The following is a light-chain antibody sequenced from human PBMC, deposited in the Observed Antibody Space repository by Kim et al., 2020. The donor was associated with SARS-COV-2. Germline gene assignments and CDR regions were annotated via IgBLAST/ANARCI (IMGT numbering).Light chain of an antibody. CDR3: SSYTSSSTVV. J-gene: IGLJ2*01. Sequence: GQSITISCTGTSSDVGGYNYVSWYQQHTGKAPKLMIYDVSNRPSGVSNRFSGSKSGNTDSLTISGLQAEDEADYYCSSYTSSSTVVFGGGTQLTVL. CDR2: DVS. V-gene: IGLV2-14*03. CDR1: SSDVGGYNY.